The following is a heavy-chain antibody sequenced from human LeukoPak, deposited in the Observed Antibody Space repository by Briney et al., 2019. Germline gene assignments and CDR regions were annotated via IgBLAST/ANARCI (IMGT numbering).Heavy chain of an antibody. D-gene: IGHD3-3*01. V-gene: IGHV3-30-3*01. CDR2: ISYDGSNK. J-gene: IGHJ6*02. CDR3: ACITIFDSYYYYGMDV. Sequence: PGRSLRLSCAASGFTFSSYAMHWVRQAPGKGLEWVAVISYDGSNKYYADSVKGRFTISRDNSKNTLYLQMNSLRAEDTAVYYCACITIFDSYYYYGMDVWGQGTTVTVSS. CDR1: GFTFSSYA.